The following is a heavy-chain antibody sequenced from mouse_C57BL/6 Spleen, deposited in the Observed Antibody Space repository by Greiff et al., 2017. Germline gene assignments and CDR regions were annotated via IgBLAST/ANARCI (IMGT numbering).Heavy chain of an antibody. CDR1: GYTFTDYY. CDR3: TRSAGTGY. V-gene: IGHV1-15*01. D-gene: IGHD4-1*01. Sequence: QVHVKQSGAELVRPGASVTLSCKASGYTFTDYYMHWVKQTPVHGLAWIGAIDPETGGNASNQKFKGKAILTADKSSSTASLELRCLTVADSAVYYCTRSAGTGYWGQGTTLTVSS. J-gene: IGHJ2*01. CDR2: IDPETGGN.